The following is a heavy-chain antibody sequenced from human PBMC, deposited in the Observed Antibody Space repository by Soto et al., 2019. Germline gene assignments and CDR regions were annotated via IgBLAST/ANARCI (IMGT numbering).Heavy chain of an antibody. CDR2: MNPNSGNT. CDR3: ARGRIVLMVYASHNWFDP. D-gene: IGHD2-8*01. J-gene: IGHJ5*02. CDR1: GYTFTSYD. Sequence: ASVKVSCKASGYTFTSYDINWVRQATGQGLEWMGWMNPNSGNTGYAQKFQGRVTMTRNTSISTAYMELSSLRSEDTAVYYCARGRIVLMVYASHNWFDPWAREPWSPSPQ. V-gene: IGHV1-8*01.